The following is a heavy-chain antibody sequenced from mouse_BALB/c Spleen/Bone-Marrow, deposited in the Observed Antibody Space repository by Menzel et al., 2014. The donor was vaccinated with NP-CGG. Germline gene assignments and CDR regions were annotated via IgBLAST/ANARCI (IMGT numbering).Heavy chain of an antibody. CDR1: GFNIKDTY. CDR2: IDPANGNT. CDR3: ARWEYYAMDY. V-gene: IGHV14-3*02. J-gene: IGHJ4*01. D-gene: IGHD4-1*01. Sequence: VQLKHSGAELVKPGASVKLSCTASGFNIKDTYMHWVKQRPEQGLEWIGRIDPANGNTKYDPKFQGKATITADTSSNTAYLQLRSLTSEDTAVYYCARWEYYAMDYWGQGTSVTVSS.